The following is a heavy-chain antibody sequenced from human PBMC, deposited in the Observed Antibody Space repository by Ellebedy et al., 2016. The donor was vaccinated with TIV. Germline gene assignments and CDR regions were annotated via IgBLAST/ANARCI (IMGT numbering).Heavy chain of an antibody. CDR3: ARDPEGAYYYGSGKSDY. CDR2: INAGNGNT. CDR1: GYTFTSHT. J-gene: IGHJ4*02. V-gene: IGHV1-3*01. Sequence: ASVKVSXKASGYTFTSHTIDWVRQAPGQRLEWLGWINAGNGNTKYSQKFQGRVTITRDTSASTVYMEMSSLRSEDTAVFYCARDPEGAYYYGSGKSDYWGQGTLVTVSS. D-gene: IGHD3-10*01.